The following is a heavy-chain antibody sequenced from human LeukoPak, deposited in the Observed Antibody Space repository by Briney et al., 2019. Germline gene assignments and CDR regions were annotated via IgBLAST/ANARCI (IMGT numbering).Heavy chain of an antibody. D-gene: IGHD6-19*01. CDR1: GGSIRSYD. CDR2: MYTSGST. Sequence: SETLSLTCTVSGGSIRSYDWTWIRQSAGKGLEWIGRMYTSGSTKYSPSFESRVTMSVDTSKNQFCLKLSSVTAADTAVYYCAGRGFYSGYESTRSKRDSSGWYVVSWGQGTLVTVSS. J-gene: IGHJ5*02. V-gene: IGHV4-4*07. CDR3: AGRGFYSGYESTRSKRDSSGWYVVS.